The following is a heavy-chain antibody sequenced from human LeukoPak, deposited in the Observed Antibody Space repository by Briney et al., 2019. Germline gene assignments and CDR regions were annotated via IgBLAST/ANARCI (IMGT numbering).Heavy chain of an antibody. CDR3: ARSYYYYYMDV. CDR2: IYYSGST. J-gene: IGHJ6*03. CDR1: GGSISSYY. V-gene: IGHV4-59*08. Sequence: SETLSLTCTVSGGSISSYYWSWIRQPPGKGLEWIGYIYYSGSTNYNPSLKSRVTISVDTSKNQFSLKLSSVTAADTAVYYCARSYYYYYMDVWGKGTTVTVSS.